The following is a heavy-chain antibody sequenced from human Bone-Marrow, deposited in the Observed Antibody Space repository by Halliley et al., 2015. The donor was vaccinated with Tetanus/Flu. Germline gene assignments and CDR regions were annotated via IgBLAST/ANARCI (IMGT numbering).Heavy chain of an antibody. J-gene: IGHJ4*02. CDR3: ARPTFLRGITQYYFDY. Sequence: MGTLYPGDSESRYSPSSQGQVSFSADKSINPAYLQWNSLKASDTAMYYCARPTFLRGITQYYFDYWGQGTLVTVSS. V-gene: IGHV5-51*01. D-gene: IGHD3-10*01. CDR2: LYPGDSES.